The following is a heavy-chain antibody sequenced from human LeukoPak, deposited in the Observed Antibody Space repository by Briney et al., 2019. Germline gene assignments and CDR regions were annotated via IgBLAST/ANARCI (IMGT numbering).Heavy chain of an antibody. CDR2: ISPSSSYI. CDR1: GFTFSSYW. CDR3: AREKGYSGSSFDY. J-gene: IGHJ4*02. D-gene: IGHD1-26*01. V-gene: IGHV3-21*01. Sequence: GGSLRLSCAASGFTFSSYWVNWVRQAPGKGLEWVSSISPSSSYIYYADSVKGRFTISRDNAKNSLYLQMVSLRDEDTAVYYCAREKGYSGSSFDYWGQGTLVTVSS.